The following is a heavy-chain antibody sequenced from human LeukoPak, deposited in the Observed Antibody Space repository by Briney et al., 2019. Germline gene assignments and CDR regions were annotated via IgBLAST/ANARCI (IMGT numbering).Heavy chain of an antibody. CDR1: GGTFSSYA. CDR3: ARGDYYGSGSYPPPY. Sequence: SVKVSCKASGGTFSSYAISWVRQAPGQGLEWMGGIIPIFGTANYAQEFQGRVTITADESTSTANVELSSLRSEDTAVYYCARGDYYGSGSYPPPYWGQGTLVTVSS. CDR2: IIPIFGTA. D-gene: IGHD3-10*01. V-gene: IGHV1-69*13. J-gene: IGHJ4*02.